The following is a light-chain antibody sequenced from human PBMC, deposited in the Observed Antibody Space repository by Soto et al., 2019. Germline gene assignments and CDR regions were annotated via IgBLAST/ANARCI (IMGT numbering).Light chain of an antibody. CDR2: GAS. CDR1: QTINNN. CDR3: QQYNNWPQT. V-gene: IGKV3-15*01. J-gene: IGKJ1*01. Sequence: VMTQAPATLSVSPGERSTLSRMASQTINNNVAWYQLKDGQVPRLVIYGASTRATDIPARFSGSGSGAEFTLTISSLQSEDFAEYHCQQYNNWPQTFGQGTKVDIK.